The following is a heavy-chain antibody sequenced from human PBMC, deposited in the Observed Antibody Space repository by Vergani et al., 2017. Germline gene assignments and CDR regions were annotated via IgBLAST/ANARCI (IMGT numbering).Heavy chain of an antibody. CDR2: INPNSGGT. J-gene: IGHJ4*02. CDR3: SIDRGRVAVAYRDY. V-gene: IGHV1-2*02. Sequence: QVQLVQSGAEVKKPGASVKVSCKASGYTFTGYYMHWVRQAPGQGLEWMGWINPNSGGTNYAQKFQGRVTMTRDTSISTAYMELSMLRSDDTAVYYCSIDRGRVAVAYRDYWGQGTLVTVSS. CDR1: GYTFTGYY. D-gene: IGHD6-19*01.